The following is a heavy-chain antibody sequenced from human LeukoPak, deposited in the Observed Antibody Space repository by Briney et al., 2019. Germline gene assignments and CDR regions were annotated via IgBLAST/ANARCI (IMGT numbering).Heavy chain of an antibody. V-gene: IGHV4-34*01. D-gene: IGHD2-2*03. CDR2: ISHSGST. Sequence: SETLSLTCAVYGGSFSGYYWSWIRQPPGKGLEWIGEISHSGSTNYNPSLKSRVTISVDTSKNQFSLKLSSVTAADTAVYYCARHMDVYYYYYMDVWGKGTTVTISS. CDR1: GGSFSGYY. CDR3: ARHMDVYYYYYMDV. J-gene: IGHJ6*03.